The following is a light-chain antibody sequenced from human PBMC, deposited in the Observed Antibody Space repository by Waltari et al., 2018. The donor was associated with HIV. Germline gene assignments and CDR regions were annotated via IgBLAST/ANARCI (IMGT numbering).Light chain of an antibody. CDR1: SSDLCGYNY. J-gene: IGLJ3*02. Sequence: QSALTPPASVSGSPRQTLPLSRTGTSSDLCGYNYVPWYPLHPGQAPKLMIYEVSNRPSGVSNRFSGSKSGDTASLTISGLQAEDEADYYCNSYTTTITRVFGGGTKLTVL. CDR3: NSYTTTITRV. CDR2: EVS. V-gene: IGLV2-14*01.